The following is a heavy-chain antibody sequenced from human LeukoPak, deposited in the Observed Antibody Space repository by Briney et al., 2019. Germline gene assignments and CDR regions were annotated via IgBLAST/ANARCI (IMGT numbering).Heavy chain of an antibody. CDR2: IREDGSEK. Sequence: GGSLRLSCAASGFTFSSSWMTWVRQAPGKGLEWVASIREDGSEKTSVDSVQGRFTISRDNAKNSLYLQMDSLRAEDTAVYCCARGPTNGQAFDYWGQGTLVSVPS. V-gene: IGHV3-7*01. D-gene: IGHD2-8*01. J-gene: IGHJ4*02. CDR1: GFTFSSSW. CDR3: ARGPTNGQAFDY.